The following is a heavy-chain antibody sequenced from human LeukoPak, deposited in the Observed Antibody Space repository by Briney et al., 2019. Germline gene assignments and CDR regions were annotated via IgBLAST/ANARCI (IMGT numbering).Heavy chain of an antibody. J-gene: IGHJ3*01. Sequence: GGSLRLSCAASGFTLSSIAMSWVRQAPDKGLEWFSTISGSGGGTYYADFVKGRFTISKNDTKSTLYPHSNTLRPEGTAVYYCAKDLVRYPTTFIAGWGEG. CDR1: GFTLSSIA. CDR3: AKDLVRYPTTFIAG. CDR2: ISGSGGGT. D-gene: IGHD2/OR15-2a*01. V-gene: IGHV3-23*01.